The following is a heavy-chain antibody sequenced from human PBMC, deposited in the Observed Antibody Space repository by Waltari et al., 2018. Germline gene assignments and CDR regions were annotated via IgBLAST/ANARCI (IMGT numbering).Heavy chain of an antibody. V-gene: IGHV4-59*08. J-gene: IGHJ4*02. CDR3: ARYSRYSGHYYFAY. Sequence: QVQLQESGPGLVKPSETLSLTCTVPGGPIRDYYWSWIRQPPGKGLECFGYIYYTGGTKYNPFRQGRVTMSVDASTSQFSLQLSSVTAADTAVYYCARYSRYSGHYYFAYWGQGTLVTVSS. CDR2: IYYTGGT. CDR1: GGPIRDYY. D-gene: IGHD5-12*01.